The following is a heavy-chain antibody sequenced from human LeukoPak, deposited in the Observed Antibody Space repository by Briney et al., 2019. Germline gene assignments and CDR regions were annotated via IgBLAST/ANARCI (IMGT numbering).Heavy chain of an antibody. J-gene: IGHJ4*02. CDR2: ISGSGGST. CDR1: GFTFSSYA. V-gene: IGHV3-23*01. CDR3: AKEKYSSGFFDH. Sequence: GGSLRLSCAASGFTFSSYAMRWVRQAPGKGLEWVSAISGSGGSTYYADSVKGRFTISRDNSRNTLYLQMNSLRAEDTAVYYCAKEKYSSGFFDHWGQGNLVTVSS. D-gene: IGHD3-22*01.